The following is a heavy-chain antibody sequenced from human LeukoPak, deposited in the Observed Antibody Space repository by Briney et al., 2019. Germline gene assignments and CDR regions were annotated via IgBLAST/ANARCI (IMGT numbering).Heavy chain of an antibody. CDR1: GGPMSPYH. D-gene: IGHD6-6*01. V-gene: IGHV4-59*01. J-gene: IGHJ4*02. CDR3: ARVLSTIAARPFDY. Sequence: PSETLSLTCTVSGGPMSPYHWSWIRQPPGKGLEYIGYIYYSGSTNFNPALKSRVTISVDTSKKQFSLKLTSVTAADTAVYYCARVLSTIAARPFDYWGQGALVTVSS. CDR2: IYYSGST.